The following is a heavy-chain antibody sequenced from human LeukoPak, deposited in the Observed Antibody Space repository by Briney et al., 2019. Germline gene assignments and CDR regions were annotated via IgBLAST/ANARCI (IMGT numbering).Heavy chain of an antibody. Sequence: SETLSLTCAVYGGSFSGYYWSWIRQPPGKGLEWIGEINHSGSTNHNPSLKSRVTISVDTSKNQFSLKLSSVTAADTAVYYCARGRRIAVAGTFDYWGQGTLVTVSS. V-gene: IGHV4-34*01. J-gene: IGHJ4*02. D-gene: IGHD6-19*01. CDR2: INHSGST. CDR1: GGSFSGYY. CDR3: ARGRRIAVAGTFDY.